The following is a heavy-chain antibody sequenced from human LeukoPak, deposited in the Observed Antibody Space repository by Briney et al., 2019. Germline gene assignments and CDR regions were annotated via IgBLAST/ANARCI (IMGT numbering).Heavy chain of an antibody. Sequence: GGSLRLSCAASGFTVSSNYMSWVRQAPGKGLEWVSVIYSGGSTYYADSVKGRFTISRDNSKNTLYLQMNSLRAEDTAVYYCAKDSPERTYYDFWSGYLSSGSWFDPWGQGTLVTVSS. V-gene: IGHV3-53*01. D-gene: IGHD3-3*01. CDR2: IYSGGST. CDR1: GFTVSSNY. J-gene: IGHJ5*02. CDR3: AKDSPERTYYDFWSGYLSSGSWFDP.